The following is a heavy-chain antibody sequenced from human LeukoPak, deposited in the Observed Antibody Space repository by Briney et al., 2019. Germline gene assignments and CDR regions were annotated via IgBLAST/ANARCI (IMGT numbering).Heavy chain of an antibody. V-gene: IGHV3-48*01. J-gene: IGHJ5*02. CDR2: ISSGSSTI. D-gene: IGHD6-19*01. Sequence: GGSLRLSCAASGFTFSSYSMNWVRQAPGKGLEWVSYISSGSSTIYYADSVKGRFTISRDNAKNSLYLQMNSLRAEDTAVYYCARGISSGWSRGWFDPWGQGTLVTVSS. CDR3: ARGISSGWSRGWFDP. CDR1: GFTFSSYS.